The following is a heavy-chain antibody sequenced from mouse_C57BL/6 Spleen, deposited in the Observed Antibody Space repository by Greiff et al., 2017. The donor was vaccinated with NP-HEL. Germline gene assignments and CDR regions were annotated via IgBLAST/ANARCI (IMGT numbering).Heavy chain of an antibody. D-gene: IGHD1-1*01. Sequence: EVMLVESGGGLVKPGGSLKLSCAASGFTFSSYTMSWVRQTPEKRLEWVATISGGGGNTYYPDSVKGRFTISRDNAKNTLYLQMSSLRSEDTALYYCARRGYGSSSFDYWGKGTTLTVSS. CDR1: GFTFSSYT. CDR2: ISGGGGNT. J-gene: IGHJ2*01. CDR3: ARRGYGSSSFDY. V-gene: IGHV5-9*01.